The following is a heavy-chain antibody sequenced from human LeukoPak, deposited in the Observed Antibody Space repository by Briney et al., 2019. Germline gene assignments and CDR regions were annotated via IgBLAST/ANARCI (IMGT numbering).Heavy chain of an antibody. CDR3: ARGACSSTSCYSPELYYYHYMDV. D-gene: IGHD2-2*01. CDR2: IYYSGST. V-gene: IGHV4-39*07. J-gene: IGHJ6*03. Sequence: SSETLSPTCTVPGGSIRSRSYYWVWIRQPPGKGLEWIGSIYYSGSTYYNPSLKSRLTISVDASRNQFSLELSSVTAADTAVYYCARGACSSTSCYSPELYYYHYMDVWGKGTTVTVSS. CDR1: GGSIRSRSYY.